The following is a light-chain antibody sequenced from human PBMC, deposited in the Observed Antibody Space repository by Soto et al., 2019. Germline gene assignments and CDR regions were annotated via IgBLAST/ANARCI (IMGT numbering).Light chain of an antibody. CDR1: QSVSNY. J-gene: IGKJ4*01. V-gene: IGKV3-11*01. CDR3: QQRSNWHTLT. Sequence: IQLTQSPGTLSFSPGERATLSFRASQSVSNYLVWYQQKPGQAPRLLIYDASNRATGIPARFSGSGSGTDFTLTISSLETEDFAVYYCQQRSNWHTLTFGGGTKVDIK. CDR2: DAS.